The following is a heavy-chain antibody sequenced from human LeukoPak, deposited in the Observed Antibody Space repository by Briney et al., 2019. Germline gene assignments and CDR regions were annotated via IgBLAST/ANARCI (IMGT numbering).Heavy chain of an antibody. CDR3: AKGPLHVSLVFDY. V-gene: IGHV3-30*18. CDR2: ISYDGSNK. D-gene: IGHD4-11*01. CDR1: GFTFSSYG. J-gene: IGHJ4*02. Sequence: GGSLRLSCAASGFTFSSYGMHWVRQAPGKGLEWVAVISYDGSNKYYADSVKGRFTISRDNSKNTLYLQMNSLRAEDTAVYYCAKGPLHVSLVFDYWGQGTLVTVSS.